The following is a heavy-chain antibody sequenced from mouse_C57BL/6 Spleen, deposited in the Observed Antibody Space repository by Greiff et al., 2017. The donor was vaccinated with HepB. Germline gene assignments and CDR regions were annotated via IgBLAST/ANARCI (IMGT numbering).Heavy chain of an antibody. J-gene: IGHJ4*01. D-gene: IGHD1-1*01. CDR2: IDPSDSYT. CDR1: GYTFTSYW. Sequence: QVQLQQPGAELVMPGASVKLSCKASGYTFTSYWMHWVKQRPGQGLEWIGEIDPSDSYTNYNQKFKGKSTLTVDKSSSTAYMQLSSLTSEDSAVYYCARSFPYGSSYDYYAMDYWGQGTSVTVSS. CDR3: ARSFPYGSSYDYYAMDY. V-gene: IGHV1-69*01.